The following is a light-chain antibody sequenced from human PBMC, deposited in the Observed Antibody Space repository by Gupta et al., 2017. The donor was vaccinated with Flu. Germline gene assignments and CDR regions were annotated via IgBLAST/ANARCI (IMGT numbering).Light chain of an antibody. CDR3: ASWDTSLSAVV. J-gene: IGLJ2*01. CDR1: SSNIGNNY. V-gene: IGLV1-51*01. Sequence: KVTISCSGSSSNIGNNYISWYQQFPGTAPKLLLYDNSMRPSGIPDRFSGSKSGTSATLGITGLQTGDEADYYCASWDTSLSAVVFGGGTKLTV. CDR2: DNS.